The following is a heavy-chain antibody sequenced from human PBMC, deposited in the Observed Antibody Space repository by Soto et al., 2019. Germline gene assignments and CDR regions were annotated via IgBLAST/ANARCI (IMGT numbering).Heavy chain of an antibody. D-gene: IGHD2-2*01. CDR1: GFTFSSYG. V-gene: IGHV3-33*01. Sequence: QVQLVESGGGVVQPGRYLRLSCEASGFTFSSYGMHWVRQAPGKGLEWVAVIWYDGSNKYYADSVKGRFTISRDNSKNTLYLQMNSLRAEDTAVYYCARDGRAFSTSCYAGCWFDPWGQGTLVTVSS. CDR2: IWYDGSNK. J-gene: IGHJ5*02. CDR3: ARDGRAFSTSCYAGCWFDP.